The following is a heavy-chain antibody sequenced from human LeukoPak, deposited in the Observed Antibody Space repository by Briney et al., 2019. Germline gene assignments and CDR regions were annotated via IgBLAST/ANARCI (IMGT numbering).Heavy chain of an antibody. J-gene: IGHJ4*02. Sequence: PSETLSLTCAVYGGSFSGYDWSWIRQPPGKGLEWIGEINHSGSTNYNPSLKSRVTISVDTSKNQFSLKLSSVTAADTAVYYCAALLVTAILWGQGTLVTVSS. D-gene: IGHD2-21*02. CDR3: AALLVTAIL. CDR1: GGSFSGYD. V-gene: IGHV4-34*01. CDR2: INHSGST.